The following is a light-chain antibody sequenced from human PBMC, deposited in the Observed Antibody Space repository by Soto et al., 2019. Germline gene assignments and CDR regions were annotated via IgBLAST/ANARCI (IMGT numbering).Light chain of an antibody. Sequence: IVWTQSQATLSLSPGERATLPCRASQSVSSYLAWYQQKPGQAPRLLIYDASNRATGIPARFSGSGSGTDFTLTISSLEPEDFAVYYCQQRSNWPLSFGHGAKVDIK. CDR3: QQRSNWPLS. CDR1: QSVSSY. J-gene: IGKJ1*01. CDR2: DAS. V-gene: IGKV3-11*01.